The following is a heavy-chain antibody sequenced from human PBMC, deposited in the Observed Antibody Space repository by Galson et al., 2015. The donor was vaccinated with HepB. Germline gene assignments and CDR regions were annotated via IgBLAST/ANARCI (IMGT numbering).Heavy chain of an antibody. D-gene: IGHD3-22*01. J-gene: IGHJ4*02. CDR1: GYIFTSYW. V-gene: IGHV5-10-1*01. CDR2: IDPGDSYT. CDR3: ARHNSGYSDFDY. Sequence: QSGAEVTEPGESLRISCKGSGYIFTSYWISWVRQMPGKGLEWMGRIDPGDSYTNYSPSFQGHVTISPDKSISTAYLQWSSLKASDTAMYYCARHNSGYSDFDYWGQGTLVTVSS.